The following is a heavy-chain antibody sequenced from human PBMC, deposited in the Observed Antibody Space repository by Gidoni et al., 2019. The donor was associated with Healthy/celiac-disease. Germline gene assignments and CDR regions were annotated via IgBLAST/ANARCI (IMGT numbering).Heavy chain of an antibody. Sequence: QVQLQESGPGLVKPSETLSLTCTVSGGSISSYYWSWIRQPPGKGLEWIGYIYYSGSTNYNPSLKSRVTISVDTSKNQFSLKLSSVTAADTAVYYCARRDSSSWGRAFFDYWGQGTLVTVSS. CDR1: GGSISSYY. J-gene: IGHJ4*02. CDR2: IYYSGST. CDR3: ARRDSSSWGRAFFDY. D-gene: IGHD6-13*01. V-gene: IGHV4-59*08.